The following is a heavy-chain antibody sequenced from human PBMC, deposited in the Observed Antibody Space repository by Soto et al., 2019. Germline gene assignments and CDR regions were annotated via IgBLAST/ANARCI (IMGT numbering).Heavy chain of an antibody. J-gene: IGHJ5*02. Sequence: KFQGRVTITTDTSASTAYMELSSLRSEDTAVYYCARDGIAAAGTSWFDPWAQGTLVTVSS. D-gene: IGHD6-13*01. CDR3: ARDGIAAAGTSWFDP. V-gene: IGHV1-3*01.